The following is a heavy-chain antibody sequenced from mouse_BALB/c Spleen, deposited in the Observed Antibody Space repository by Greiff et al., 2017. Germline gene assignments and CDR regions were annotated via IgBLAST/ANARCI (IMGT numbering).Heavy chain of an antibody. CDR3: ARRTYLS. Sequence: EVQRVESGGGLVKPGGSLKLSCAASGFTFSSYAMSWVRQTPEKRLEWVATISSGGSYTYYPDSVKGRFTISRDNAKNTLYLQMSSLRSEDTAMYYCARRTYLSWGQGTLVTVSA. D-gene: IGHD5-1*01. J-gene: IGHJ3*01. V-gene: IGHV5-9-3*01. CDR1: GFTFSSYA. CDR2: ISSGGSYT.